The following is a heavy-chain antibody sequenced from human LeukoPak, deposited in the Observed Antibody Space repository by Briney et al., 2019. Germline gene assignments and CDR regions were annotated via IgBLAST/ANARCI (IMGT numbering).Heavy chain of an antibody. J-gene: IGHJ4*02. CDR1: GSTVSSNY. CDR2: IYSGGST. CDR3: ARGSPPVTGDEYYFDY. Sequence: SGGSLRLSCAASGSTVSSNYMSWVRQAPGKGLEWVSVIYSGGSTYYADSVKGRFTISRDNSKNALYLQMNSLRAEDTAVYYCARGSPPVTGDEYYFDYWGQGTLVTVSS. V-gene: IGHV3-66*01. D-gene: IGHD7-27*01.